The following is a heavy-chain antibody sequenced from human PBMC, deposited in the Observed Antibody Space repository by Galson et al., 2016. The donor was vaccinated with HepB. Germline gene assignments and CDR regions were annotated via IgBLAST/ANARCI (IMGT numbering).Heavy chain of an antibody. CDR1: GGTFNNFA. J-gene: IGHJ3*02. Sequence: SVKVSCKASGGTFNNFAINWVRQAPGQGLEWMGRVIPILDISNYAQKFQDRVTISADTSTTTAYMDLGSLRSEDTALYFCVRDRSSDSDPMVAADADAFDIWGQGTMVTVFS. V-gene: IGHV1-69*04. CDR2: VIPILDIS. D-gene: IGHD2-15*01. CDR3: VRDRSSDSDPMVAADADAFDI.